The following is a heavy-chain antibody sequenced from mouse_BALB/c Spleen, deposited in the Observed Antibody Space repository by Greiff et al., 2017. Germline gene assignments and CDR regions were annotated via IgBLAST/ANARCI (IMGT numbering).Heavy chain of an antibody. CDR2: ISNKANGYTT. V-gene: IGHV7-3*02. Sequence: EVLLVESGGGLVQPGGSLRLSCATSGFTFTDYYMSWVRQPPGKALEWLGFISNKANGYTTEYSESVTGRFTISRDNSQSILYLQMNTVRAEDSGTYYCARNGVLRDWGQGTRVTVSA. CDR1: GFTFTDYY. D-gene: IGHD1-1*01. J-gene: IGHJ3*01. CDR3: ARNGVLRD.